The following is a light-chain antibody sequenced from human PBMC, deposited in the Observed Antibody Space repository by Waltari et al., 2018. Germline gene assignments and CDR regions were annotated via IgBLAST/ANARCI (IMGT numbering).Light chain of an antibody. V-gene: IGLV1-44*01. CDR2: SNN. CDR3: AAWDDSLGVV. J-gene: IGLJ2*01. Sequence: QSVLTQPPSASGTPGQRVTISCSGSSSNIGSNTVNWYQQLPGTAPKLLIYSNNQRPSGVPGRCPGSKSGTSASLAISGLQSEDEDDYYCAAWDDSLGVVFGGGTKLTVL. CDR1: SSNIGSNT.